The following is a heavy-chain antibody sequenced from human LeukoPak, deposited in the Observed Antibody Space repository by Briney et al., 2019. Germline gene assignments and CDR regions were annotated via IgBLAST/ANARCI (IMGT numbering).Heavy chain of an antibody. Sequence: SETLSLTCTVSGGSITSYYWSWIRQPAGKGLEWIGLIHTSGSTNYNPSLKSRVTISVDTSKNQFSLKLSSVTAADTAVYYCARALPTADIWFGELPDYWGQGTLVTVSS. CDR3: ARALPTADIWFGELPDY. V-gene: IGHV4-4*07. CDR1: GGSITSYY. J-gene: IGHJ4*02. D-gene: IGHD3-10*01. CDR2: IHTSGST.